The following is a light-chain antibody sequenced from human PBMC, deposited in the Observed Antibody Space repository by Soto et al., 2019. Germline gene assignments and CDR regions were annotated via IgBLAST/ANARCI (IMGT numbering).Light chain of an antibody. CDR1: SSDVGGYNY. CDR2: EVS. J-gene: IGLJ1*01. V-gene: IGLV2-14*01. Sequence: QSALTQPASVSGSPGHSITISCTGTSSDVGGYNYVSWYQQHPGKAPKLMIYEVSNRPSGVSNRFSGSKSGNTASLTISGLQAEDEADYYCSSYTSSSPKVFGTGTKVTVL. CDR3: SSYTSSSPKV.